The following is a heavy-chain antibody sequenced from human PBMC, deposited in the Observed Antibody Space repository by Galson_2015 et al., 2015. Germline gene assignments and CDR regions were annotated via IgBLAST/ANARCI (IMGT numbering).Heavy chain of an antibody. D-gene: IGHD3-10*01. CDR1: GYSFTSYW. Sequence: QSGAEVKKPGESLKISCKGSGYSFTSYWIGWVRQMPGKGLEWMGIIYPGDSDTRYSPSFQGQVTISADKSISTAYLQWSSLKASDTAMYYCARPDHPLWFGEVHLRHWGQGTLVTVSS. CDR2: IYPGDSDT. J-gene: IGHJ4*02. CDR3: ARPDHPLWFGEVHLRH. V-gene: IGHV5-51*01.